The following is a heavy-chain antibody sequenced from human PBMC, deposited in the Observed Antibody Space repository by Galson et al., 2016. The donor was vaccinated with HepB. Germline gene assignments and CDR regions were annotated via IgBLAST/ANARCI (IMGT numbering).Heavy chain of an antibody. CDR3: ASGYSYGYFYY. CDR1: GFTYSSYS. Sequence: SLRLSCAASGFTYSSYSMNWVRQAPGKGLEWVSSISSSSSYIYYADSVKGRFTISRDNAKNSLYLQMNSLRAEDTAVYYCASGYSYGYFYYWGQGTLVTVPS. V-gene: IGHV3-21*01. CDR2: ISSSSSYI. D-gene: IGHD5-18*01. J-gene: IGHJ4*02.